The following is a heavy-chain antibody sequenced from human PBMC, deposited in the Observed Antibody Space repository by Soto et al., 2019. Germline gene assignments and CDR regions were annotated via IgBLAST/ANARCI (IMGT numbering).Heavy chain of an antibody. V-gene: IGHV1-69*06. D-gene: IGHD3-22*01. CDR1: GGTFSSYA. CDR2: IIPIFGTA. CDR3: APYYYDSSGIGIDFQH. Sequence: SVKVSCKASGGTFSSYAISWVRQAPGQGLEWMGGIIPIFGTANYAQKFQGRVTITADKSTSTAYMELSSLRSEDTAVYYCAPYYYDSSGIGIDFQHCGQGTLVTVSS. J-gene: IGHJ1*01.